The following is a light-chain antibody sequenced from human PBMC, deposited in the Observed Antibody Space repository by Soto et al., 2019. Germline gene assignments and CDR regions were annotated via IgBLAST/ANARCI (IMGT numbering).Light chain of an antibody. J-gene: IGKJ4*01. CDR1: QGINRK. V-gene: IGKV3-15*01. Sequence: IVMTQSPATLSVSPGERVTFSCRASQGINRKLAWYQHKAGQAPRLLISGASTVSTGIPARFSGSGSGTEFTLTINGLQSEDSAVYYCQQYHSWPVPFGGGTKVEI. CDR3: QQYHSWPVP. CDR2: GAS.